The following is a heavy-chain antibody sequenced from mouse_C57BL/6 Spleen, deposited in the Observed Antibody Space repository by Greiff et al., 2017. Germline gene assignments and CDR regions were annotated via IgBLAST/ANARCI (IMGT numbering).Heavy chain of an antibody. CDR1: GYTFTGYW. Sequence: QVQLQQSGAELMKPGASVKLSCKATGYTFTGYWIEWVKQRPGHGLEWIGEILPGSGSTNYNEKFKGKATFTADPSSNTAYMQLSSLATEDSAIYYCAREYYGSSGWFAYWGQGTLVTVSA. CDR2: ILPGSGST. CDR3: AREYYGSSGWFAY. J-gene: IGHJ3*01. D-gene: IGHD1-1*01. V-gene: IGHV1-9*01.